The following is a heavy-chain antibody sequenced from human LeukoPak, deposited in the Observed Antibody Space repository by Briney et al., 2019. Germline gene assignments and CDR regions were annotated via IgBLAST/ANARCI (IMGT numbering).Heavy chain of an antibody. CDR3: ARLTPPFDY. J-gene: IGHJ4*02. CDR1: GFTFSSYW. Sequence: PGGSLRLSCAASGFTFSSYWIHWFRQAPGKGLVWVARINSDGSSTNYADSVKGRFTISRDNAKNTLYLQMNSLRAEDTAVYYCARLTPPFDYWGQGTLVTVSS. V-gene: IGHV3-74*01. D-gene: IGHD3-16*01. CDR2: INSDGSST.